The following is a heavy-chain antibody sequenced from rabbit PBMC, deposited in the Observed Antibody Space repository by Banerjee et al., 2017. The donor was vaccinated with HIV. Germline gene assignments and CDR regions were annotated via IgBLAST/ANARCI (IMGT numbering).Heavy chain of an antibody. CDR2: IDGGSTGNI. J-gene: IGHJ3*01. V-gene: IGHV1S45*01. CDR3: ARATNSAGYNCNL. Sequence: QEQLVESGGGLVQPEGSLTLTCTASGIDFSSYWICWVRQAPGKGLEWIASIDGGSTGNINYARWAKGRFTISKTSSTTVTLQMTSLTAADTATYFCARATNSAGYNCNLWGQGTLVTVS. D-gene: IGHD7-1*01. CDR1: GIDFSSYW.